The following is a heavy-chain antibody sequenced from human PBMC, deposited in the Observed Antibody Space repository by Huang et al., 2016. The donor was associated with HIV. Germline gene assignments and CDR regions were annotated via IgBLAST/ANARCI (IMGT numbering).Heavy chain of an antibody. J-gene: IGHJ5*02. CDR2: VSTYNGHT. V-gene: IGHV1-18*01. Sequence: QVQLVQSGPEMKKPGASVNVSCKASGYTFFTYSISWVRLAPGQGLEWMGWVSTYNGHTNYAQKFQGRLTLTTDVSTSSAYMELKNLRSDDTAVYYCARFRGPQVTLNWLDPWGQGTLVTVSS. CDR1: GYTFFTYS. D-gene: IGHD3-10*01. CDR3: ARFRGPQVTLNWLDP.